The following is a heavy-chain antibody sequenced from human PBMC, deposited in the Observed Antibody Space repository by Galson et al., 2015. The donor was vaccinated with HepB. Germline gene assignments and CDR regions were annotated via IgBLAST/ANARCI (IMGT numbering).Heavy chain of an antibody. CDR3: ARDYGHYYKSGALPFHYFDL. CDR1: GFSVTHNY. V-gene: IGHV3-53*01. J-gene: IGHJ5*02. D-gene: IGHD3-10*01. CDR2: IYGDNNA. Sequence: SLRLSCAVSGFSVTHNYMTWVRQAPGMGPEWVSSIYGDNNAYYGESVKGRFTVSRDESKNVLYLQMNDLRVEDTAVYYCARDYGHYYKSGALPFHYFDLWGQGILV.